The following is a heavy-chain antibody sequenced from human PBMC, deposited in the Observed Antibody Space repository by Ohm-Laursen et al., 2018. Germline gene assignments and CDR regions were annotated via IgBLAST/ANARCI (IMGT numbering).Heavy chain of an antibody. Sequence: GTLSLTCAVYGGSFSSGYYWGWIRQPPGKGLEWIGTIYHSGSTNYNPSLKSRVTISVDTSKNQFSLKLSSVTAADTAVYYCARAQNTMVRGVIPRPNWFDPWGQGTLVTVSS. D-gene: IGHD3-10*01. J-gene: IGHJ5*02. CDR3: ARAQNTMVRGVIPRPNWFDP. CDR2: IYHSGST. V-gene: IGHV4-38-2*01. CDR1: GGSFSSGYY.